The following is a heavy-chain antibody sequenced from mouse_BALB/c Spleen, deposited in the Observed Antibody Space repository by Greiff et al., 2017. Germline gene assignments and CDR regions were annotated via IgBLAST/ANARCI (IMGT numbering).Heavy chain of an antibody. D-gene: IGHD1-2*01. V-gene: IGHV6-6*02. CDR1: GFTFSNYW. CDR3: TRRPTTAHYFDY. CDR2: IRLKSNNYAT. Sequence: EVKLVESGGGLVQPGGSMKLSCVASGFTFSNYWMNWVRQSPEKGLEWVAEIRLKSNNYATHYAESVKGRFTISRDDSKSSVYLQMNNLRAEDTGIYYCTRRPTTAHYFDYWGQGTTLTVSS. J-gene: IGHJ2*01.